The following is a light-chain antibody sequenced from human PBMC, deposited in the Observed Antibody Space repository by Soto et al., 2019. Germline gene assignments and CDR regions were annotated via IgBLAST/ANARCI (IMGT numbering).Light chain of an antibody. Sequence: DIVMTQSPDSLTVSPGERSTLSCRASQSVSSNLAWYQQQPGQAPRLLMYGASTRATGIPARFSGSGSGTEFTLTISSLQSEDFAVYYCQQYNDWPPITFGQGTRLEIK. CDR3: QQYNDWPPIT. J-gene: IGKJ5*01. V-gene: IGKV3-15*01. CDR2: GAS. CDR1: QSVSSN.